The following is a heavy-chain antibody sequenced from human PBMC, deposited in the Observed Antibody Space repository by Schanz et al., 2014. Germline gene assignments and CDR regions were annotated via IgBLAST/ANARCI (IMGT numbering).Heavy chain of an antibody. V-gene: IGHV3-9*01. D-gene: IGHD1-26*01. CDR3: ARGLIVGDGQHFYFSYGLDV. J-gene: IGHJ6*02. CDR2: ISWNSYSL. CDR1: GFIFEDYA. Sequence: EVQLVESGGGLVQPGRSLRLSCAASGFIFEDYAMYWVRQAPGKGLEWVSGISWNSYSLLYADSVQGRFTISRDNIASSLFLQMNSLRAEDSAVYYCARGLIVGDGQHFYFSYGLDVWGQGTTVTVSS.